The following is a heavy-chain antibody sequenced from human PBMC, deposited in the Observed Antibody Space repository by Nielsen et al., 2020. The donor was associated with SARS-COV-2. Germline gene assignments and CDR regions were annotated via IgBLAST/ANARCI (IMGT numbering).Heavy chain of an antibody. D-gene: IGHD1-1*01. Sequence: GESLKISCAASGFTFSSYAMSWVRQAPGKGLEWVSAISGSGGSTYYADSVKGRFTISRDNSKNTLYLQMNSLRAEDTAVYYCAKAGAGADNAAFDIWGQGTMVTVSS. CDR2: ISGSGGST. V-gene: IGHV3-23*01. CDR3: AKAGAGADNAAFDI. CDR1: GFTFSSYA. J-gene: IGHJ3*02.